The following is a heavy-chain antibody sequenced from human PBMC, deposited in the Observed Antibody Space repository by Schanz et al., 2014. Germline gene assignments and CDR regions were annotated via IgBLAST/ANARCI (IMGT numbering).Heavy chain of an antibody. CDR2: IGNGGVTI. Sequence: EVQLVESGGGLVQPGGSLRLSCAASGFGFSSYSMNWVRQAPGKGLEWVSYIGNGGVTIYYADSVKGRFTMSRDNAKNSVFLQMNSLRVEDTAVYYCAKGRFGELSAFDIWGQGTMVTVSS. V-gene: IGHV3-48*01. D-gene: IGHD3-10*01. CDR1: GFGFSSYS. J-gene: IGHJ3*02. CDR3: AKGRFGELSAFDI.